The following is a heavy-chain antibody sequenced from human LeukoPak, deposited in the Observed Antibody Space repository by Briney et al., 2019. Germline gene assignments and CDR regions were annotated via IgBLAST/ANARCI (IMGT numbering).Heavy chain of an antibody. Sequence: GGSLRLSCAASGFTFSSYSMNWVRQAPGKGLEWVSSISSSSSYIYYADSVKGRFTISRDNAKNSLYLQMDSLRAEDTAVYYCARDFMVVTPHWGQGTLVTVSS. D-gene: IGHD4-23*01. CDR3: ARDFMVVTPH. V-gene: IGHV3-21*01. J-gene: IGHJ4*02. CDR1: GFTFSSYS. CDR2: ISSSSSYI.